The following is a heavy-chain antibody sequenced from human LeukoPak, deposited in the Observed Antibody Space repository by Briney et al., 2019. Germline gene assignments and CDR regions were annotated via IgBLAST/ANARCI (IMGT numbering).Heavy chain of an antibody. D-gene: IGHD4-17*01. CDR3: ASPGRTTWYY. CDR1: GFTFSSYA. CDR2: ISYDGSNK. J-gene: IGHJ4*02. V-gene: IGHV3-30-3*01. Sequence: SGGSLRLSCAASGFTFSSYAMHWVRQAPGKGLEWVAVISYDGSNKYYADSVKGRFTISRDNSKNTLYLQMNSLRAEDAAVYYCASPGRTTWYYWGQGTLVPSPQ.